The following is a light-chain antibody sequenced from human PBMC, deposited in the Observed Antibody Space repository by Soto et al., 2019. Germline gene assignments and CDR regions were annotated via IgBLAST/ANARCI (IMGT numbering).Light chain of an antibody. V-gene: IGKV3-20*01. J-gene: IGKJ1*01. CDR3: QQYGSSPPWT. CDR2: GAS. CDR1: ESVSSSY. Sequence: EIVLTQSPGTLSLSPEERATLSCRASESVSSSYLAWYQQKPGQAPRLLIFGASSRATGTPDRFSGSGSGKDFTLTISRLEPEDFAVYYCQQYGSSPPWTFGQGTEVEIK.